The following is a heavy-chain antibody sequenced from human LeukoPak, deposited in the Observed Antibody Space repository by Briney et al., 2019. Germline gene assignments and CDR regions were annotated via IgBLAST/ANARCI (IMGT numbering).Heavy chain of an antibody. CDR1: GYTFTRYY. Sequence: ASVKVSCKASGYTFTRYYMHWVRQAPGQGLEWMGWINPNSGGTNYAQKFQGRVTITRDTSISTAYMELSRLRSDDTAVYYCASRGYVGAKDYMDVWGKGTTVTVSS. V-gene: IGHV1-2*02. D-gene: IGHD1-26*01. J-gene: IGHJ6*03. CDR2: INPNSGGT. CDR3: ASRGYVGAKDYMDV.